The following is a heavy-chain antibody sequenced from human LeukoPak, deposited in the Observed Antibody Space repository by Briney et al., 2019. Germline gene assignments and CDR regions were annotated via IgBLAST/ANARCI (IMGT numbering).Heavy chain of an antibody. CDR2: ISYDGSNK. CDR1: GFTFSSYG. CDR3: AKVFLGMSWLPGDS. J-gene: IGHJ4*02. D-gene: IGHD2/OR15-2a*01. V-gene: IGHV3-30*18. Sequence: PGGSLRLSCAASGFTFSSYGMHWVRQAPGKGLEWVAVISYDGSNKYYAGSVKRRFTISRDNSRNTLSLQINSLKTEDTALTYCAKVFLGMSWLPGDSWGQGTLVTVSS.